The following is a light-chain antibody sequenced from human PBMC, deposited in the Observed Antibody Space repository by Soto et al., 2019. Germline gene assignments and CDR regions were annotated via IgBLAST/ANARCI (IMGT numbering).Light chain of an antibody. CDR3: QQRSNRPYT. CDR2: DAS. CDR1: QSVSSY. V-gene: IGKV3-11*01. J-gene: IGKJ2*01. Sequence: EIVLTQSPATLSLSPGERATLTCRASQSVSSYLAWYQQKPGQAPRLLIYDASNRATGIPARFSGGGSGTDFILLITSLVPEDFEVYYCQQRSNRPYTFGQGTKLEIK.